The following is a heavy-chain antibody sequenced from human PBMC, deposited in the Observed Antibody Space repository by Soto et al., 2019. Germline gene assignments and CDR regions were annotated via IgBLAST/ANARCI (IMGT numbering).Heavy chain of an antibody. CDR1: GYTFTSYD. Sequence: VASVKVSCKASGYTFTSYDINWVRQATGQGLEWMGWMNPNSGNTGYAQKFQGRVTMTRNTSISTAYMELSSLRSEDTAVYYCARGRQLPGWFDPWGQGTLVTVSS. CDR3: ARGRQLPGWFDP. CDR2: MNPNSGNT. D-gene: IGHD6-6*01. V-gene: IGHV1-8*01. J-gene: IGHJ5*02.